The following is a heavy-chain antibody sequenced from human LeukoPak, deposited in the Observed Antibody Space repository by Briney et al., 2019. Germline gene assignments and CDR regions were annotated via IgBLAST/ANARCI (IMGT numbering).Heavy chain of an antibody. J-gene: IGHJ5*02. D-gene: IGHD3-10*01. CDR3: AKHPYYQDSLDNWFDP. CDR2: IRYDGSSK. Sequence: GGSLRPSCAASGFTFSSYGMHWVRQAPGKGLEWVAFIRYDGSSKWYADSVKGRFTISRDNSKNTLYLAMNSLSSEGTAMYYCAKHPYYQDSLDNWFDPWGQGTLVTVSS. CDR1: GFTFSSYG. V-gene: IGHV3-30*02.